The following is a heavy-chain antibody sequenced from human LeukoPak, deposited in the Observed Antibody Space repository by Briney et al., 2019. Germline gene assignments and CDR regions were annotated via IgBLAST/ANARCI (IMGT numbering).Heavy chain of an antibody. CDR3: AKGGARGHSGSSYFDY. CDR1: GFTFSSYA. J-gene: IGHJ4*02. D-gene: IGHD1-26*01. CDR2: ISDSGGGT. Sequence: GGSLRLSCAASGFTFSSYAMSWVRQAPGKGLEWVSGISDSGGGTYNADTVKGRFTISRDNSKNTLYLQMYSLRAEDTAVYYCAKGGARGHSGSSYFDYWGQGTLVTVSS. V-gene: IGHV3-23*01.